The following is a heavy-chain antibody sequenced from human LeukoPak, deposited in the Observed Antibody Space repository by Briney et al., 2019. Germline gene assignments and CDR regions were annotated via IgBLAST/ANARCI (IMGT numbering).Heavy chain of an antibody. V-gene: IGHV4-39*07. CDR1: GGSINSSSYY. J-gene: IGHJ4*02. D-gene: IGHD5-12*01. CDR2: VYYSGSS. CDR3: ARVSGYDWESFYDY. Sequence: PSETLSLTCTVSGGSINSSSYYWAWIRQPPGKGLEWIGSVYYSGSSYYNPSLKSRVTISVDTSKNQFSLKLNSVTAADTAVYYCARVSGYDWESFYDYWGQGTLVTVSS.